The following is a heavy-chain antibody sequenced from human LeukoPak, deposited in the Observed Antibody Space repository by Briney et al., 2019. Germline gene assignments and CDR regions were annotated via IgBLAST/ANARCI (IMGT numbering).Heavy chain of an antibody. J-gene: IGHJ4*02. Sequence: PGGSLRLSCAASEFTFSSYAMSWVRQAPGKGLEWVSGISGSDDTTYYADSVKGRFTISRDNSKNTLYLQMTGLRAEDTAVYYCAKAASISRYCPNGVCYDFDYWGRGTLVTVSS. V-gene: IGHV3-23*01. CDR2: ISGSDDTT. D-gene: IGHD2-8*01. CDR1: EFTFSSYA. CDR3: AKAASISRYCPNGVCYDFDY.